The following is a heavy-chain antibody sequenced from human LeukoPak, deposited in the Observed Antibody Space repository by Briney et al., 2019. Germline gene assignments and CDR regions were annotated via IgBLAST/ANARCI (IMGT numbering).Heavy chain of an antibody. Sequence: PSETLSLTCAVSGGSISSGGYSWSWIRQPPGKGLEWIGYIYHSGSTYYNPSLKSRVTISVDRSKNQFSLKLGSVTAADTAVYYCAREYDILTGYPGYWGQGTLVTVSS. V-gene: IGHV4-30-2*01. CDR2: IYHSGST. CDR3: AREYDILTGYPGY. CDR1: GGSISSGGYS. J-gene: IGHJ4*02. D-gene: IGHD3-9*01.